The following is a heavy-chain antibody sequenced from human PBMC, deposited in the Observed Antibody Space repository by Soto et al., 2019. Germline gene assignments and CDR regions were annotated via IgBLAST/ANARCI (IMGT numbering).Heavy chain of an antibody. Sequence: SETLSLTCSVSGASIGSYYWSWIRQPPGKGLEWIGYIYYSGITNYNPSLKSRVTISVDTSKNQFSLRLSSVTAADTAVYYCARTRYYYDSSGYYYTFDYWGQGTLVTVSS. J-gene: IGHJ4*02. CDR2: IYYSGIT. CDR3: ARTRYYYDSSGYYYTFDY. V-gene: IGHV4-59*01. CDR1: GASIGSYY. D-gene: IGHD3-22*01.